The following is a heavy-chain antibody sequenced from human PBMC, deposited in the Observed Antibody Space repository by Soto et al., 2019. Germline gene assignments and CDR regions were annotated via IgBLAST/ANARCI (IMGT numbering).Heavy chain of an antibody. CDR2: IIPIFGTA. CDR3: ARGGFWSGYSPPCGMDV. Sequence: GASVKVSCKASGGTFSSYAISWVRQAPGQGLEWMGGIIPIFGTANYAQKFQGRVTITADESTSTAYMELSSLRSEDTAVYYCARGGFWSGYSPPCGMDVWGQGTTVTVSS. D-gene: IGHD3-3*01. V-gene: IGHV1-69*13. CDR1: GGTFSSYA. J-gene: IGHJ6*02.